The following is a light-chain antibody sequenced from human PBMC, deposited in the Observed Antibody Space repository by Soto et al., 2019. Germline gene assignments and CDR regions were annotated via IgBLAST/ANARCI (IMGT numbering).Light chain of an antibody. CDR3: CSYTYTYSV. CDR1: SSDFGGSEF. V-gene: IGLV2-11*01. Sequence: QSVLTQPRSVSPSPGQSVAISCTKTSSDFGGSEFVSWYQQQPGKAPKLIIYDATQRPSGVPDRFSGSKSGDTASLTISGLQAEDKADYYCCSYTYTYSVFGGGTKVTVL. CDR2: DAT. J-gene: IGLJ3*02.